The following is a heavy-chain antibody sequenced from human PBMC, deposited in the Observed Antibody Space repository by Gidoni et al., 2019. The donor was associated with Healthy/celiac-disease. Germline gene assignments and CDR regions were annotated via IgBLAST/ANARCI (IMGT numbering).Heavy chain of an antibody. CDR1: GGPISRSCYY. D-gene: IGHD1-20*01. CDR3: ARDTRYNRGFDP. CDR2: IYYSGST. V-gene: IGHV4-39*07. J-gene: IGHJ5*02. Sequence: QLQLQASGPGLVKPSEPLSLTCPVSGGPISRSCYYWGWIRQPPGKVLEWIGSIYYSGSTSYNPSLKSRVTRSVDTSKNQFSLKLSSVTAADTAVYYCARDTRYNRGFDPWGQGTLVTVSS.